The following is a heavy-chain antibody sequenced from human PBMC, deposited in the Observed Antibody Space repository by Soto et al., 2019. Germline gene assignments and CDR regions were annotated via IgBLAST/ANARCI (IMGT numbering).Heavy chain of an antibody. CDR3: ARAPRSVTAATGIRDFDY. D-gene: IGHD6-13*01. Sequence: GASVKVSCKASGFTFASSAMQWVRQARGQRLEWIGWIVVGSGNTNYAQKFQERVTITRDMSTSTAYMELSSLRSEDTAVYYCARAPRSVTAATGIRDFDYWGQGTVVTVSS. J-gene: IGHJ4*02. CDR1: GFTFASSA. CDR2: IVVGSGNT. V-gene: IGHV1-58*02.